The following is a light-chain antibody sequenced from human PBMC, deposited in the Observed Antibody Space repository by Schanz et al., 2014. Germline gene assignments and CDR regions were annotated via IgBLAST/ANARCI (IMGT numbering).Light chain of an antibody. Sequence: AIQLTQSPSSLSASVGDRVTITCRASQSISRKLAWYHQKPGKAPKLLIYDASSLESGVPSRFSGTGSGTDFTLTISSLQPEDFATYYCQQANSFPLTFGGGTKVEIK. J-gene: IGKJ4*01. CDR3: QQANSFPLT. CDR1: QSISRK. V-gene: IGKV1-13*02. CDR2: DAS.